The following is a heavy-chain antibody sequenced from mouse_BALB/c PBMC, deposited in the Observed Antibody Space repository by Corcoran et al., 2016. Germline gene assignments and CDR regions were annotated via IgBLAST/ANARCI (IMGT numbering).Heavy chain of an antibody. J-gene: IGHJ2*01. CDR1: GYSFPSYW. D-gene: IGHD2-1*01. V-gene: IGHV1S126*01. CDR3: ARSSMVMYYFDY. Sequence: QVQLQQSGPQLVRPGASVKISCKASGYSFPSYWMHWVKQRPGQGLEWIGMIDPSDSETRLNQKFKDKATLTVDKSSSTAYMQISSPTSEDSAVYYCARSSMVMYYFDYWGQGTTLTVSS. CDR2: IDPSDSET.